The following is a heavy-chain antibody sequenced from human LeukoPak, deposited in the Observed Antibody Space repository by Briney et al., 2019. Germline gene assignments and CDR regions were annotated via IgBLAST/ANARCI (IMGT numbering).Heavy chain of an antibody. CDR1: GYTFTGYY. CDR2: INPNSGGT. J-gene: IGHJ6*02. V-gene: IGHV1-2*04. D-gene: IGHD2-15*01. Sequence: ASVKVSCKASGYTFTGYYMHWVRQAPGQGLEWMGWINPNSGGTNYAQKFQGWVTMTRDTSISTACMELSRLRSDDTAVYYCARDVCSGGSCYFYGMDVWGQGTTVTVSS. CDR3: ARDVCSGGSCYFYGMDV.